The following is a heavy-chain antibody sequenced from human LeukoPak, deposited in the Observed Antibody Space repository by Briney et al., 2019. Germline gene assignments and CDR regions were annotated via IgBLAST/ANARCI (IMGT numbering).Heavy chain of an antibody. Sequence: PGGSLRLSCTASEFTGSSYWTHWVRQPPGKGLVWVSRINSDGSSTSYADAVKGRFTISRDNAKNTLYLRMNSLRAEDTAVYYCARGGLTGTTIPYFDYWGQGTLVTVSS. CDR2: INSDGSST. CDR1: EFTGSSYW. D-gene: IGHD1-7*01. J-gene: IGHJ4*02. CDR3: ARGGLTGTTIPYFDY. V-gene: IGHV3-74*01.